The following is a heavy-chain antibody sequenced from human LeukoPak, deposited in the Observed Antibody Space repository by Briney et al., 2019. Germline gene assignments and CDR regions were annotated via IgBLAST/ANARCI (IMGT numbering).Heavy chain of an antibody. Sequence: GESLKISCKGSGYSFTSYWLGWVRQMPGKGLEWMGIIDPRDSDTRYSPSFQGQVTISADKSITTAYLQWSSLKASDTAMYYCARQAGSVGDYWGQGTLVTVSS. CDR3: ARQAGSVGDY. V-gene: IGHV5-51*01. J-gene: IGHJ4*02. CDR2: IDPRDSDT. CDR1: GYSFTSYW. D-gene: IGHD1-26*01.